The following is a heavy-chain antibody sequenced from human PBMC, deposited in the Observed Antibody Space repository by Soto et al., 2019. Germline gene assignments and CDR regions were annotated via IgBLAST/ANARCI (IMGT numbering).Heavy chain of an antibody. CDR2: IRGNTYGGTT. D-gene: IGHD3-3*01. Sequence: GGSLRLSCTFSGFTSDDYDYALTWVRQAPGKGLQWLGLIRGNTYGGTTEYAASVKGRFTISRDDSKGIAYLQMNSLKTEDTAVYYCSRDGDFYGLDVWGRGTTVTVSS. V-gene: IGHV3-49*04. CDR1: GFTSDDYDYA. J-gene: IGHJ6*02. CDR3: SRDGDFYGLDV.